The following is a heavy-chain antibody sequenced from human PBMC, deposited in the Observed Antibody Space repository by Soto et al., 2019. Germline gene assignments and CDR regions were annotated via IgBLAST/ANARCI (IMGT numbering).Heavy chain of an antibody. CDR3: AREIYSLGYYYYMDV. V-gene: IGHV3-53*04. Sequence: PGGSLRLSCAASGFTVSSNYMSWVRQAPGKGLEWVSVIYSGGSTYYADSVKGRFTISRHNSKNTLYLQMNSLRAEDTAVYYCAREIYSLGYYYYMDVWGKGTTVTVSS. CDR2: IYSGGST. CDR1: GFTVSSNY. D-gene: IGHD4-4*01. J-gene: IGHJ6*03.